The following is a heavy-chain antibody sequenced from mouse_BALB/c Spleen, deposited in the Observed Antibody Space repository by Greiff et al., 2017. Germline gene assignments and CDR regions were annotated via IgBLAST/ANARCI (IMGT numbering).Heavy chain of an antibody. CDR1: GFTFSSYG. Sequence: EVQLVESGGDLVKPGGSLKLSCAASGFTFSSYGMSWVRQTPDKRLEWVATISSGGSYTYYPDSVKGRFTISRDNAKNTLYLQMSSLKSEDTAMYYCADLSHYWGQGTSVTVSS. CDR2: ISSGGSYT. J-gene: IGHJ4*01. V-gene: IGHV5-6*01. CDR3: ADLSHY.